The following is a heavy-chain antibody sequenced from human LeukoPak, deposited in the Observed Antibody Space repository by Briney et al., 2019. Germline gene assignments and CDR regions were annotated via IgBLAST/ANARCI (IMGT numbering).Heavy chain of an antibody. CDR3: TRDGYTSSWFFDY. CDR2: TYYRSKWYN. J-gene: IGHJ4*02. Sequence: SQTLSLTCAISGDSVSSNSAAWNWIRLSPSRGLEWLGRTYYRSKWYNDYAVSVKSRITINPDTSKNQFSLQLNSETPEDTAVYYCTRDGYTSSWFFDYWGQGTLVTVSS. D-gene: IGHD6-13*01. V-gene: IGHV6-1*01. CDR1: GDSVSSNSAA.